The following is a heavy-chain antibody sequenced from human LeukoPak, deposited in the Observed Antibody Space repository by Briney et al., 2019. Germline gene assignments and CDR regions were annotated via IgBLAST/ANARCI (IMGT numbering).Heavy chain of an antibody. D-gene: IGHD3-16*01. CDR2: IHPNSGGK. V-gene: IGHV1-2*02. CDR1: GYTFTGYY. Sequence: EASVKVSCKASGYTFTGYYMHWARQAPGQGLEWMGWIHPNSGGKNYAQKFQGRVTMTRDTSISTAYMELSRLRSDDTAVYYCARHSSRESFYDFDSWGQGALIIVSS. CDR3: ARHSSRESFYDFDS. J-gene: IGHJ4*02.